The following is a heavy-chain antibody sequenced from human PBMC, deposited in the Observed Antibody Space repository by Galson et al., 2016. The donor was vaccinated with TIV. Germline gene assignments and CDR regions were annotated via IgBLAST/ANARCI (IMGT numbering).Heavy chain of an antibody. CDR2: ITGSGYGAYGT. Sequence: SLRLSCAASGFPFSNYVMSWVRQAPGKGLEWVATITGSGYGAYGTYYTDSVKGRFTVSRDNSKSTLFLEMNSLRAEDTAVYYCAKDSTCSGGWFWFYWGQGTLVTVSS. D-gene: IGHD6-19*01. CDR3: AKDSTCSGGWFWFY. V-gene: IGHV3-23*01. J-gene: IGHJ4*02. CDR1: GFPFSNYV.